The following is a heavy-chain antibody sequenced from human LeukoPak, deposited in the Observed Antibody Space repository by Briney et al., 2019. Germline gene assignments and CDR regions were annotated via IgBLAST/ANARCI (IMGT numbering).Heavy chain of an antibody. V-gene: IGHV1-46*01. CDR1: GYSFSNHY. D-gene: IGHD6-19*01. Sequence: ASVKVSCKASGYSFSNHYVHWVRHAPGPGLEWMAIISPSGDSTRFAQKFQGRVTLTRDTSTNTVHMELSSLRSDDTAVYYCARETYSSGCFDYWGQGTLVTVSS. J-gene: IGHJ4*02. CDR3: ARETYSSGCFDY. CDR2: ISPSGDST.